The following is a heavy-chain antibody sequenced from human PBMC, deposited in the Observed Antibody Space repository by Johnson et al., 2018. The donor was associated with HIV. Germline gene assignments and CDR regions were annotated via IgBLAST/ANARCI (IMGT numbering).Heavy chain of an antibody. Sequence: QVQLVESGGGVVQPGRSLRLSCVASGFTFSSYTMHWVRQAPGKGLEWVAVISYDGSNKYFADSVKGRVTISRDNAKNSLYLQLNSLRAEDTALYYCARLVSSSFTHAFEIWGQGTMVTVSS. D-gene: IGHD3-22*01. V-gene: IGHV3-30*04. J-gene: IGHJ3*02. CDR3: ARLVSSSFTHAFEI. CDR1: GFTFSSYT. CDR2: ISYDGSNK.